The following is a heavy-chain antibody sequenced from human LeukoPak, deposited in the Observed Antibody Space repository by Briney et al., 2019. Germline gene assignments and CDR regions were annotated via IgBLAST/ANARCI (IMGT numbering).Heavy chain of an antibody. CDR1: GGSISSGGYY. D-gene: IGHD4-17*01. J-gene: IGHJ4*02. V-gene: IGHV4-31*03. CDR2: INHSGST. CDR3: ARGTMTTVTYYFDY. Sequence: PSQTLSLTCTVSGGSISSGGYYWSWIRQHPGKGLEWIGEINHSGSTNYNPSLKSRVTISVDTSKNQFSLKLSSVTAADTAVYYCARGTMTTVTYYFDYWGQGTLVTVSS.